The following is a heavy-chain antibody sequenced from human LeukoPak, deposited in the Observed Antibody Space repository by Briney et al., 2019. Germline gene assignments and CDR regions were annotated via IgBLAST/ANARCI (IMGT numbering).Heavy chain of an antibody. V-gene: IGHV3-23*01. J-gene: IGHJ4*02. CDR1: VLSFSIYA. CDR2: ISGSGTT. Sequence: PGGSLRLSCAASVLSFSIYAMSWVRQAPGKGLEWVSAISGSGTTYYADSVKGRFTISRDNSKNTLYLQMNSLRAEDTAVYYRAKDHCSGGSCYFDYWGQGTLVTVSS. CDR3: AKDHCSGGSCYFDY. D-gene: IGHD2-15*01.